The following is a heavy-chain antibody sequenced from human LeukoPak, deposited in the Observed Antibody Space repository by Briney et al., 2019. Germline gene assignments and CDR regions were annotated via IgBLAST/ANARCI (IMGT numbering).Heavy chain of an antibody. CDR2: ISGSGGST. CDR3: TSEYNFNYYDSSGYYY. Sequence: GGSLRLSFAASGFTFSSYAMSWVRQAPGKGLEWVSAISGSGGSTYYADSVKGRFTISRDDSRNTLYLQMNSLKTEDTAVYYCTSEYNFNYYDSSGYYYWGQGTLVTVSS. V-gene: IGHV3-23*01. CDR1: GFTFSSYA. J-gene: IGHJ4*02. D-gene: IGHD3-22*01.